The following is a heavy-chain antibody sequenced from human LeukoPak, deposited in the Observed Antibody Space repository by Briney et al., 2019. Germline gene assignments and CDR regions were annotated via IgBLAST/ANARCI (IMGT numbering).Heavy chain of an antibody. CDR2: MNPNSGNT. CDR3: ARDRNDYVWGSYRFCDY. J-gene: IGHJ4*02. CDR1: GYTFTSYD. D-gene: IGHD3-16*02. V-gene: IGHV1-8*01. Sequence: ASVKVSCKASGYTFTSYDVNWVRQATGQGLEWMGWMNPNSGNTGYAQKLQGRVTMTTDTSTSTAYMELRSLRSDDTAVYYCARDRNDYVWGSYRFCDYWGQGTLVTVSS.